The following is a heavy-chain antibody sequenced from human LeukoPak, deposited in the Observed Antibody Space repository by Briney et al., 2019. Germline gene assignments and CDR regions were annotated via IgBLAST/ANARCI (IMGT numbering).Heavy chain of an antibody. CDR2: ISYDGSNK. CDR1: GFTFSSYA. D-gene: IGHD6-19*01. V-gene: IGHV3-30-3*01. J-gene: IGHJ4*02. CDR3: AREVAVAIDY. Sequence: PGGSLRLSCAASGFTFSSYAMSWVRQAPGKGLEWVAVISYDGSNKYYADSVKGRFTISRDNSKNTLYLQMNSLRAEDTAVYYCAREVAVAIDYWGQGTLVTVSS.